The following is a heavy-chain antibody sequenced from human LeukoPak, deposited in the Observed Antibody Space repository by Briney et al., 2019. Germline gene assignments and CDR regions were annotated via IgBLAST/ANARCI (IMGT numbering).Heavy chain of an antibody. Sequence: ASVKVSCKASGGTFSSYAISWVRQAPGQGLEWMGGIIPIFGTANCAQKLQGRVTITADKSTSTAYMELSSLRSEDTTVYYCARGAAAGEVDYWGQGTLVTVSS. CDR2: IIPIFGTA. V-gene: IGHV1-69*06. CDR1: GGTFSSYA. CDR3: ARGAAAGEVDY. D-gene: IGHD6-13*01. J-gene: IGHJ4*02.